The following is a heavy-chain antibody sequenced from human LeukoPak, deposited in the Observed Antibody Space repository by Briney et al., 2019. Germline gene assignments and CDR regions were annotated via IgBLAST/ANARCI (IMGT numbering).Heavy chain of an antibody. CDR1: GGTFSSYA. CDR3: VADSGYGSFDY. CDR2: IIPIFGTA. Sequence: ASVKVSCKAPGGTFSSYAISWVRQAPGQGLEWMGGIIPIFGTANYAQKFQGRVTITTDESTSTAYMELSSLRSEDTAVYYCVADSGYGSFDYWGQGTLVTVSS. V-gene: IGHV1-69*05. D-gene: IGHD5-12*01. J-gene: IGHJ4*02.